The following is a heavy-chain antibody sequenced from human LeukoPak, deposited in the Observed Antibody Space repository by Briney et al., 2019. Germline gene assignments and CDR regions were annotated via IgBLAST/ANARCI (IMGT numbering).Heavy chain of an antibody. CDR2: INAGNGNT. J-gene: IGHJ4*02. CDR3: ARAVGSRYYDSSGYYSSIDY. Sequence: ASVKVSCKASGYTFTSYAMHWVRQAPGQRLEWMGWINAGNGNTKYSQKFQGRVTITRDTSASTAYMELSSLRSEDTAVYYCARAVGSRYYDSSGYYSSIDYWGQGTLVTVSS. CDR1: GYTFTSYA. D-gene: IGHD3-22*01. V-gene: IGHV1-3*01.